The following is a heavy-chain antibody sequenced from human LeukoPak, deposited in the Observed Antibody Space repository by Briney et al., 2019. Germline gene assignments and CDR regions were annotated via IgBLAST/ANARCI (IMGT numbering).Heavy chain of an antibody. CDR1: GGSISSYY. D-gene: IGHD4-17*01. J-gene: IGHJ6*02. CDR3: ARRTVTTDSWDYYYGMDV. Sequence: SETLSLTCTVSGGSISSYYWSWIRQPAGKGLEWIGRIYTSGSTNYNPSLKSRVTISVDTSKNQFSLKLSSVTAADTAVYYCARRTVTTDSWDYYYGMDVWGQGTTVTVSS. CDR2: IYTSGST. V-gene: IGHV4-4*07.